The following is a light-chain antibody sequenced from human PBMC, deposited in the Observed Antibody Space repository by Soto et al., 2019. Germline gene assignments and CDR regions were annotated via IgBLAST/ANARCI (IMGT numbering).Light chain of an antibody. Sequence: EIVVTQAPATLPVSPGERATLSCRASQSVSSNLAWYQQKPGQAPRLLIYGASTRATGVPARFSGSGSGTEFTLTISSLQSEDFAVYYCQQYNNWPRTFGQGTKV. CDR3: QQYNNWPRT. V-gene: IGKV3-15*01. CDR1: QSVSSN. CDR2: GAS. J-gene: IGKJ1*01.